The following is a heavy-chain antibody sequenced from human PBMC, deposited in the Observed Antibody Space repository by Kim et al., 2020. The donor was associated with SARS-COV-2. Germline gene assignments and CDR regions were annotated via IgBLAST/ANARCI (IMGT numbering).Heavy chain of an antibody. V-gene: IGHV2-5*02. J-gene: IGHJ4*02. CDR2: IYWDDDK. CDR1: GFSLSTSGVG. CDR3: AHRSSIRGFGY. D-gene: IGHD2-2*01. Sequence: SGPTLVNPTQTLTLTCTFSGFSLSTSGVGVGWIRQPPGKALEWLALIYWDDDKRYSPSLKSRLTITKDTSKNQVVLTMTNMDPVETATYYCAHRSSIRGFGYWGQGTLVTVSS.